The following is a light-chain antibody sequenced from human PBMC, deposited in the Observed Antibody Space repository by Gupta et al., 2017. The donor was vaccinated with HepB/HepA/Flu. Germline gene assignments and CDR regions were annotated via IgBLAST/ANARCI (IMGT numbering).Light chain of an antibody. CDR2: SNN. Sequence: LTQPPSASGTPGQRVTISCSGSSSNIGSNTVNWYQQLPGTAPNLLIYSNNQRPSGVPDRFSGSKSGTSASLAISGLQSEDEADYYCAAWDDSPNGYVFGTGTKVTVL. CDR1: SSNIGSNT. CDR3: AAWDDSPNGYV. V-gene: IGLV1-44*01. J-gene: IGLJ1*01.